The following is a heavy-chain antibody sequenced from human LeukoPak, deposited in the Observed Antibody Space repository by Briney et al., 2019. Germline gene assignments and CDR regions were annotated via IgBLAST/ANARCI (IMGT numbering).Heavy chain of an antibody. CDR1: GFTFSAFH. CDR2: ITTRRESYAT. CDR3: TTYTSGHY. Sequence: PGGSLRLSCAASGFTFSAFHIHWVRQASGKGLEWVGRITTRRESYATAYATSLKGRFIVSRDDSKNTAYLQMSSLETEDTAVYYCTTYTSGHYWGQGTLVTVSS. J-gene: IGHJ4*02. V-gene: IGHV3-73*01. D-gene: IGHD6-19*01.